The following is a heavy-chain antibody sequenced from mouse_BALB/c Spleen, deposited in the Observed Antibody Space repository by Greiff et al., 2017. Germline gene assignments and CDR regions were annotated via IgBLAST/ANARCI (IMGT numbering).Heavy chain of an antibody. D-gene: IGHD4-1*01. V-gene: IGHV5-17*02. J-gene: IGHJ1*01. CDR1: GFTFSSFG. CDR2: ISSGSSTI. CDR3: ARKGWDGYFDV. Sequence: EVQRVESGGGLVQPGGYRKLSCAASGFTFSSFGMHWVRQAPEKGLEWVAYISSGSSTIYYADTVKGRFTISRDNPKNTLFLQMTSLRSEDTAMYYCARKGWDGYFDVWGAGTTVTVSS.